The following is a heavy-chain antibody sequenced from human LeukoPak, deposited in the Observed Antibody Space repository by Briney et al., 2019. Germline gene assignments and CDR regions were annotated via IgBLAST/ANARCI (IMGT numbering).Heavy chain of an antibody. V-gene: IGHV4-34*01. Sequence: SETLSLTCAVSGGSFSDNYWTWIRQPPGKGLEWIGQVNHSGTTNYNPSLKSRVTILVDTSKNQFSLKLSSVTAADTAVYYCTRVDTAMSAFDPWGQGTLVTVSS. D-gene: IGHD5-18*01. CDR2: VNHSGTT. CDR3: TRVDTAMSAFDP. J-gene: IGHJ5*02. CDR1: GGSFSDNY.